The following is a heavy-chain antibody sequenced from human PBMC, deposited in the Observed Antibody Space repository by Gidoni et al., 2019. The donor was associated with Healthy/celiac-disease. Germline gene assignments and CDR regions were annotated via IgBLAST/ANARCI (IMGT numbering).Heavy chain of an antibody. CDR3: ARGRRRFREGVRDVRFDP. D-gene: IGHD3-10*01. J-gene: IGHJ5*02. CDR2: INHCGST. V-gene: IGHV4-34*01. Sequence: QVQLQQWRAGLLKPSETLSLTCAVYGGSFSGYYWSWIRQPPGKGLEWIGEINHCGSTNYNPSLKSRVTISVDTSKNQFSLKLSSVTAADTAVYYCARGRRRFREGVRDVRFDPWGQGTLVTVSS. CDR1: GGSFSGYY.